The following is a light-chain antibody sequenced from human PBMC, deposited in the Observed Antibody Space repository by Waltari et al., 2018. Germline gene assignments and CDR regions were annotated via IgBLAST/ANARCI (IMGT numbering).Light chain of an antibody. J-gene: IGKJ1*01. CDR2: AAS. CDR1: QSVSKY. Sequence: EVVLTQSXGTXSLSPGERATHSCRASQSVSKYVAWYQQRPGQAPRRPIYAASTRATGIPDRFSGSGSGTDFSLTISRLEPEDFAVYYCQNHERLPATFGQGTKVEIK. CDR3: QNHERLPAT. V-gene: IGKV3-20*01.